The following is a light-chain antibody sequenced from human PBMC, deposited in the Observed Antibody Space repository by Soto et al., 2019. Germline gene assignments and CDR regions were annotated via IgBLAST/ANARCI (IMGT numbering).Light chain of an antibody. CDR1: QSVSSRY. J-gene: IGKJ2*01. V-gene: IGKV3-20*01. Sequence: EGVLTQSPGTLSLSPGERVTLSCWASQSVSSRYLAWYQQKPGQAPRLLIYGTSTRATGIPDRFSGRGSGRDFTLTISRLEPEDFAVYYCQQYGGSPLYTFGQGTKLEIK. CDR3: QQYGGSPLYT. CDR2: GTS.